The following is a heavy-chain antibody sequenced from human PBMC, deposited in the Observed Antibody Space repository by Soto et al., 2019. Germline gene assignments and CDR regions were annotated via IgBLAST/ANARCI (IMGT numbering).Heavy chain of an antibody. CDR2: IIPIFGTA. CDR1: GGTFSSYA. Sequence: EASVKVSCKASGGTFSSYAISWVRQAPGQGLEWMGGIIPIFGTANYAQKFQGRVTITADESTSTAYMELSSLRSEDTAVYYCARKSAIFGVGPIPPYYYGMDVWGQGTTVTVSS. J-gene: IGHJ6*02. V-gene: IGHV1-69*13. D-gene: IGHD3-3*01. CDR3: ARKSAIFGVGPIPPYYYGMDV.